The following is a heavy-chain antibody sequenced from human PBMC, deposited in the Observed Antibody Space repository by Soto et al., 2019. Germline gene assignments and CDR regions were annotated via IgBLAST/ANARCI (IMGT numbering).Heavy chain of an antibody. V-gene: IGHV5-51*01. J-gene: IGHJ6*02. CDR3: ARVHTSGYYSYYYGMDV. CDR1: GYSFTSCW. CDR2: IYPGDSHT. Sequence: GESLKISCKGSGYSFTSCWIGWVRQMPGKGLEWMGIIYPGDSHTRYSPSFQGQVTISADKSISTAYLQWSSLKASDTAMYYCARVHTSGYYSYYYGMDVWGQGTTVTVSS. D-gene: IGHD3-22*01.